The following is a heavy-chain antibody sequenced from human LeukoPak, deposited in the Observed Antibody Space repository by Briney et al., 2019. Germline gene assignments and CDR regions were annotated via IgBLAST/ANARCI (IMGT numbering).Heavy chain of an antibody. V-gene: IGHV4-31*03. CDR1: GGSISSGHYY. J-gene: IGHJ5*02. CDR2: MYYSGST. D-gene: IGHD3-9*01. Sequence: SETLSLTCTVSGGSISSGHYYWSWIRQHPGKGLAWIGYMYYSGSTFYNPSLRSRVTISVDTSKNQFSLKLSSVTAADTAVYYCAREVYFDWLAQSGWFDPWGQGILVTVSS. CDR3: AREVYFDWLAQSGWFDP.